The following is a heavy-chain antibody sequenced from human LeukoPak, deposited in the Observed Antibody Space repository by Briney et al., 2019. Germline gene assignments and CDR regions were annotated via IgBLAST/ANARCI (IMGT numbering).Heavy chain of an antibody. CDR1: GFTFDDYA. Sequence: GGSLRLSCAASGFTFDDYAMHWVRQAPGKGLEWVSLISGDGGSTYYADSVKGRFTISRDNSKNSLYLQMNSLRTEDTALYYCAKDIRRSRNYYYDSSGPVDYWGQGTLVTVSS. J-gene: IGHJ4*02. CDR3: AKDIRRSRNYYYDSSGPVDY. D-gene: IGHD3-22*01. CDR2: ISGDGGST. V-gene: IGHV3-43*02.